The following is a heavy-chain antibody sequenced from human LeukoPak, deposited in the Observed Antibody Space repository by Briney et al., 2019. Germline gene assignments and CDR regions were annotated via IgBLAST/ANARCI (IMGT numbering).Heavy chain of an antibody. CDR3: ARRVKNSGDSG. CDR1: VGTFSSYA. CDR2: IIPIFGTA. V-gene: IGHV1-69*13. Sequence: ASVKLSCKASVGTFSSYAISWVRQAPGQGLEWMGGIIPIFGTANYAQKFQGRVTITADESTSTAYMELSSLRSEDTAVYYCARRVKNSGDSGWGQGTLVTVSS. J-gene: IGHJ4*02. D-gene: IGHD3-10*01.